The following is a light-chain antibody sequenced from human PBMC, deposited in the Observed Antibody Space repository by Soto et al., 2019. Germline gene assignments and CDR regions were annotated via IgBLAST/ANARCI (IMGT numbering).Light chain of an antibody. CDR2: QDN. J-gene: IGLJ3*02. CDR1: KLGDRY. CDR3: QAWDSSIVR. Sequence: SYELTQPPSVSVSPGQTASITCSGDKLGDRYACWYQQKPGQSPVLVIYQDNKWPSGIPERFSGSNSGNIATLTISGTQAMDEADYYCQAWDSSIVRFGGGTKLTVL. V-gene: IGLV3-1*01.